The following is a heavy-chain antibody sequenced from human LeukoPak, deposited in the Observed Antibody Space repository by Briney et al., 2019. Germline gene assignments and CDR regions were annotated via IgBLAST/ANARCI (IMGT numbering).Heavy chain of an antibody. CDR2: VFNGGTT. V-gene: IGHV4-59*11. CDR1: AVSSNSHY. Sequence: SETLSRNGTVSAVSSNSHYWSWIRQPPGKGLEWVVYVFNGGTTNYNPSLKSRVTMSVDTSRDQFSLRLTSVTAADTAIYYCATRPAGSTWYGVFDYWSQGTLVTVSS. CDR3: ATRPAGSTWYGVFDY. D-gene: IGHD6-13*01. J-gene: IGHJ4*02.